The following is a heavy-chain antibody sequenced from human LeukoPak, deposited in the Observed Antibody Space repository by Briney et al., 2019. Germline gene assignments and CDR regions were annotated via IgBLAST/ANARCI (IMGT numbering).Heavy chain of an antibody. CDR3: ARTVLLLFDY. J-gene: IGHJ4*02. CDR1: GGSFSGYY. D-gene: IGHD3-10*01. V-gene: IGHV4-34*01. Sequence: PSETLSLTCAVYGGSFSGYYWSWIRQPPGKGLEWFGEINHSGITNYNPSLKSRVTISLDTSTNQFSLKLSSVTAADTAVYYCARTVLLLFDYWGQGTLVTVSS. CDR2: INHSGIT.